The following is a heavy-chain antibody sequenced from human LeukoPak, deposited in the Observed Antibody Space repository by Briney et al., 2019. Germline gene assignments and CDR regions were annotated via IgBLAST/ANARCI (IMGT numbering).Heavy chain of an antibody. V-gene: IGHV4-38-2*01. J-gene: IGHJ3*02. CDR3: ARSWNYGRAVEAFDI. Sequence: PSETLSLTCSVSGYSISSGYYWGWIRQPPGKGLEWIGSMYHSGSTYSNTTLKSRVTISVDTSKNQFSLNLNSVTAADAAVYYSARSWNYGRAVEAFDIWGQGTMVTVSS. CDR2: MYHSGST. D-gene: IGHD1-7*01. CDR1: GYSISSGYY.